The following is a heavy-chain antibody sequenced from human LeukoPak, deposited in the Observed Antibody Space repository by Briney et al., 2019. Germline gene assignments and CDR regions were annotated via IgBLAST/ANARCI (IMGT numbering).Heavy chain of an antibody. D-gene: IGHD3-3*01. V-gene: IGHV1-18*04. CDR3: ARTPHNYDFWSGPIYYFDY. Sequence: ASVKVSCKASGYTFTGYYMHWVRQAPGQGLEWMGWISAYNGNTNYAQKLQGRVTMTTDTSTSTAYMELRSLRSDDTAVYYCARTPHNYDFWSGPIYYFDYWGQGTLVTVSS. CDR1: GYTFTGYY. CDR2: ISAYNGNT. J-gene: IGHJ4*02.